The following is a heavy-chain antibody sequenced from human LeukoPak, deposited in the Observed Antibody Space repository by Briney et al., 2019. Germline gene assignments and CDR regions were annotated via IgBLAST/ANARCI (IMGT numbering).Heavy chain of an antibody. Sequence: ASVKVSCKASGYTFTSYGISWVRQAPGQGLEWMGWISAYNGNINYAQKLQGRVTMTTDTSTSTAYMELRSLRSDDTAVYYCARDAVGSYGDSFFDYWGQGTLVTVSS. CDR3: ARDAVGSYGDSFFDY. CDR1: GYTFTSYG. V-gene: IGHV1-18*01. D-gene: IGHD4-17*01. J-gene: IGHJ4*02. CDR2: ISAYNGNI.